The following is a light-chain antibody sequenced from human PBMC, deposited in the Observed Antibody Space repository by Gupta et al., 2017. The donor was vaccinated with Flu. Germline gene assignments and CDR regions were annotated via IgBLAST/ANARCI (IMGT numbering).Light chain of an antibody. V-gene: IGLV3-25*03. Sequence: CPGDVLPNHYTCWDQHKPCQAHVLVSYRDTERTSGTPGLFAASTSGTTFTLTISRVQAEDDADYYYQTADSGILVFGGGTKLTVL. CDR3: QTADSGILV. CDR1: VLPNHY. J-gene: IGLJ3*02. CDR2: RDT.